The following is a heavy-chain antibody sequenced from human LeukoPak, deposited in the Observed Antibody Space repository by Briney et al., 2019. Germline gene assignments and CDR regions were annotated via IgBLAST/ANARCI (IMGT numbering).Heavy chain of an antibody. V-gene: IGHV3-64D*06. Sequence: GGSLRLSCSASGFTFSTYRMHWVRQAPGKGLEYVSAISSNGESTYYADSVKGRFTISRDNSKNTLYLQMSSLRVEDTAVYYCVKRWSSSSLDYWGQGTLVTVSS. D-gene: IGHD6-13*01. J-gene: IGHJ4*02. CDR3: VKRWSSSSLDY. CDR2: ISSNGEST. CDR1: GFTFSTYR.